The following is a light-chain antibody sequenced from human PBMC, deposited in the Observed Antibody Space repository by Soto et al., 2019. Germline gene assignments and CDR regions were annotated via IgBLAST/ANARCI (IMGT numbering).Light chain of an antibody. CDR1: STDIGSNY. CDR3: AAWDDSLSVLI. V-gene: IGLV1-47*01. J-gene: IGLJ2*01. CDR2: RNS. Sequence: QSVLTQPPSASGTPGQRVTISCSGSSTDIGSNYVYWYQQLPGTAPKLLIYRNSQRPSGVPDRFSGSKSGTSASLTISGLRSEDESDYYCAAWDDSLSVLILGGGTKVTVL.